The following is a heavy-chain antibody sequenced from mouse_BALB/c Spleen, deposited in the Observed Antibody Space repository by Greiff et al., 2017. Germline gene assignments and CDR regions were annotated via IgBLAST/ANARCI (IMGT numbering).Heavy chain of an antibody. D-gene: IGHD2-3*01. CDR3: ARGLIYDGYPWFAY. V-gene: IGHV5-6-5*01. CDR1: GFTFSSYA. J-gene: IGHJ3*01. CDR2: ISSGGST. Sequence: EVQLVESGGGLVKPGGSLKLSCAASGFTFSSYAMSWVRQTPEKRLEWVASISSGGSTYYPDSVKGRFTISRDNARNILYLQMSSLRSEDTAMYYCARGLIYDGYPWFAYWGQGTLVTVSA.